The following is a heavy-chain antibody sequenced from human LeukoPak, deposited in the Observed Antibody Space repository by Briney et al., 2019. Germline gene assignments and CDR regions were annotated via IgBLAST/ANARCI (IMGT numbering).Heavy chain of an antibody. CDR1: GFTFSSYA. J-gene: IGHJ4*02. CDR3: AKDRDYYGSGTASFFDY. V-gene: IGHV3-23*01. D-gene: IGHD3-10*01. CDR2: ISGSGGST. Sequence: GGSLRLSCAASGFTFSSYAISWVRQAPGKGLEWVSAISGSGGSTYYADSVKGRFTISRDNSKNTLYLQMNSLRAEDTAVYYCAKDRDYYGSGTASFFDYWGQGTLVTVSS.